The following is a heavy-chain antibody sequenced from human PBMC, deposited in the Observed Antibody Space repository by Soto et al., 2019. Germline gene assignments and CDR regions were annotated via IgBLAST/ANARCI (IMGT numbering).Heavy chain of an antibody. CDR3: ARVLGGMATVPFDY. CDR2: ISYEGSNK. D-gene: IGHD4-4*01. J-gene: IGHJ4*02. CDR1: GFTFSSYA. V-gene: IGHV3-30-3*01. Sequence: GGSLSLSYAASGFTFSSYAMHWVRQTPGTGLEWVAVISYEGSNKYYADSVKGRFTISRDNSKNTLYLQMNSLRTEDTAVYYCARVLGGMATVPFDYWGQGALVTVPS.